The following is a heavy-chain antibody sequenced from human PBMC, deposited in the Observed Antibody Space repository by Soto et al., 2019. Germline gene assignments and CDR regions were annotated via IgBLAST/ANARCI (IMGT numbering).Heavy chain of an antibody. J-gene: IGHJ4*02. V-gene: IGHV2-26*01. CDR3: ARIRDEDCSGGSCYYYFDY. CDR1: GFSLSNARMG. CDR2: IFSNDEK. D-gene: IGHD2-15*01. Sequence: QVTLKESGPVLVKPTETLTLTCTVSGFSLSNARMGVSWIRQPPGKALEWLAHIFSNDEKSYSPSLKSSLTIPKDTSKSQVGLTMTNMDPVDTATYYCARIRDEDCSGGSCYYYFDYWGQGTLVTVSS.